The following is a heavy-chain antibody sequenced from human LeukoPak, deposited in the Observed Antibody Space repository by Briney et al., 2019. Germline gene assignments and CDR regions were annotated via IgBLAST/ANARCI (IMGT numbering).Heavy chain of an antibody. Sequence: GGSLRLFCAASGFTFSSYGMHWVRQAPGKGLEWVAVISYDGSNKYYADSVKGRFTISRDNSKNTLYLQMNSLRAEDTAVYYCAKDPGYSSSFGYYYYGMDVWAKGPRSPSP. V-gene: IGHV3-30*18. D-gene: IGHD6-13*01. CDR3: AKDPGYSSSFGYYYYGMDV. CDR1: GFTFSSYG. CDR2: ISYDGSNK. J-gene: IGHJ6*02.